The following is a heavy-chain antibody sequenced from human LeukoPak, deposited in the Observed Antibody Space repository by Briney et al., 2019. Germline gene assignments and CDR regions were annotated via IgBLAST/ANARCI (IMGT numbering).Heavy chain of an antibody. Sequence: SETLSLTCTVSGGSISTYYWSWIRQPPGKGLEWIGYIYYSGSTNYNPSLKSRVTISVDMSKNQFSLNLSSVTAADTAVYYCARLNFNYYGSDFDYWGQGTLVTVPS. V-gene: IGHV4-59*01. CDR1: GGSISTYY. D-gene: IGHD3-10*01. J-gene: IGHJ4*02. CDR3: ARLNFNYYGSDFDY. CDR2: IYYSGST.